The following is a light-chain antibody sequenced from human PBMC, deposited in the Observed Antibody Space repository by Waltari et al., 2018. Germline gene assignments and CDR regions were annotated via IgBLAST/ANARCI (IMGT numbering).Light chain of an antibody. CDR3: QSYDSSLSAL. J-gene: IGLJ2*01. Sequence: QSVLTQPPSVSGAPGKRVTISCTGSSSTIGAGYDVHWYQQLPGTAPKLHLDGNSNRPSGVPDRFSGSKSGTSASLAITVLQAEDEADYYCQSYDSSLSALFGGGTKLTVL. CDR2: GNS. CDR1: SSTIGAGYD. V-gene: IGLV1-40*01.